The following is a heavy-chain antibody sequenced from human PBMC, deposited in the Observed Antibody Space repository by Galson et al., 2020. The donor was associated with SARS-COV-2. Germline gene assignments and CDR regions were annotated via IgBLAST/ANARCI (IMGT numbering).Heavy chain of an antibody. Sequence: SETLSLTCTVSGGSVSSGSYYWSWIRQPPGKGLEWIGYIYYSGSTNYNPSLKSRVTISVDTSKNQFSLKLSSVTAADTAVYYCATVDYGDYGGAFDIWGQGTMVTVSS. CDR3: ATVDYGDYGGAFDI. J-gene: IGHJ3*02. CDR1: GGSVSSGSYY. V-gene: IGHV4-61*01. CDR2: IYYSGST. D-gene: IGHD4-17*01.